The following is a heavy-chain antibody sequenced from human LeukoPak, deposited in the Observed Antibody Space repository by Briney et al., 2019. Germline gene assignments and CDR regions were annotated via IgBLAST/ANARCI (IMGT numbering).Heavy chain of an antibody. CDR3: AKGGGYGSGTYSED. CDR1: GFIFSTYG. J-gene: IGHJ4*02. Sequence: GGSLRLSCAASGFIFSTYGMTWFRQAPGRGLEWVSGISGSGLNTYYADSVKGRFTSSRDNSKNMLYLQMNSLRAEDTAVYYCAKGGGYGSGTYSEDWGQGILVAVSS. V-gene: IGHV3-23*01. CDR2: ISGSGLNT. D-gene: IGHD3-10*01.